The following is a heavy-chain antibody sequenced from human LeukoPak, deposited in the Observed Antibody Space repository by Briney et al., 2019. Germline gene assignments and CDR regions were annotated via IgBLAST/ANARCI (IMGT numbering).Heavy chain of an antibody. V-gene: IGHV4-34*01. D-gene: IGHD2/OR15-2a*01. CDR1: GGSFSGYY. J-gene: IGHJ4*02. Sequence: SETLSLTCAVYGGSFSGYYWSWIRQPPGKGLEWIGEINHSGSTNYHPSLKSRVTISVDTSKNQFSLKLSSVTAADTAVYYCATNYVQAPLGRDYWGQGTLVTVSS. CDR2: INHSGST. CDR3: ATNYVQAPLGRDY.